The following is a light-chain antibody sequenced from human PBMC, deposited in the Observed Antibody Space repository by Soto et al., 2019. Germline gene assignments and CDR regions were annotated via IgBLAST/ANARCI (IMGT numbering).Light chain of an antibody. V-gene: IGKV3-15*01. CDR1: QSVSSN. Sequence: EIVMRQSTATLSVSPGERATLSCRASQSVSSNFAWYQQKPGQAPRLLIYGASTRATGIPARFSGSGSGTEFTLTISSLQSEDFAVYYCQHYNNWPPWTFGRGTKVEI. J-gene: IGKJ1*01. CDR3: QHYNNWPPWT. CDR2: GAS.